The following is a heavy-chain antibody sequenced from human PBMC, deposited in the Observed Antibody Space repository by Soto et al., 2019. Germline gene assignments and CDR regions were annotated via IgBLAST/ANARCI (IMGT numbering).Heavy chain of an antibody. CDR2: IRVDGDAT. CDR3: PNVSFRSWYFDS. V-gene: IGHV3-23*01. J-gene: IGHJ4*02. Sequence: GGSLRLSCAASGFTSGFTFSSYAMGWVRQAPGKGLEWVSTIRVDGDATYYSDSVRARFTISRDNSNNTLFLQMKSLGAEDTAIYYCPNVSFRSWYFDSWGQGTVVTVSS. CDR1: GFTSGFTFSSYA. D-gene: IGHD2-2*01.